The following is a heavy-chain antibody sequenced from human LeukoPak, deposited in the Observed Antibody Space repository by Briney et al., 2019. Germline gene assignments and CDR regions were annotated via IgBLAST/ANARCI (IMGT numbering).Heavy chain of an antibody. CDR2: MNPNNVNT. Sequence: ASVKVSCKASGYTFTSYDINWVRQATGQGLEWMGWMNPNNVNTDYAQRFQGRVTLTSNTSISTAYIELSSLRSENTAVYYCTRGGPVAGTHKYCPHWGQGTLVTVP. D-gene: IGHD6-19*01. V-gene: IGHV1-8*01. CDR3: TRGGPVAGTHKYCPH. J-gene: IGHJ1*01. CDR1: GYTFTSYD.